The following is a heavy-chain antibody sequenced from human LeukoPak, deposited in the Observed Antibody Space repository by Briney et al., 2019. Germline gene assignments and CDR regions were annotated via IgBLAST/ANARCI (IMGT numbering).Heavy chain of an antibody. CDR2: IRYDGSNK. J-gene: IGHJ4*02. V-gene: IGHV3-30*02. D-gene: IGHD3-22*01. Sequence: GGSLRLSCAAPGFTFSSYGMHWVRQAPGKGLEWVAFIRYDGSNKYYADSVKGRFTISRDNSKNTLYLQMNSLRAEDTAVYYCAKDRSSSGYYYYYFDYWGQGTLVTVSS. CDR1: GFTFSSYG. CDR3: AKDRSSSGYYYYYFDY.